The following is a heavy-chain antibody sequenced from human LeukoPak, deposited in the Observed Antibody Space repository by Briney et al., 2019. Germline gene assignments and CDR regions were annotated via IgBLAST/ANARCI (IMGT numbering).Heavy chain of an antibody. D-gene: IGHD2-15*01. V-gene: IGHV4-34*11. CDR1: GGSFSDYY. Sequence: ASETLSLTCAVYGGSFSDYYWSWIRQPPGKGLEWIGYIYANNGGTDYNPSLKSRATISVDRSRNQFSLHLNAVTAADTAVYYCARDSAARSDLWGRGTLVTVAS. CDR3: ARDSAARSDL. J-gene: IGHJ2*01. CDR2: IYANNGGT.